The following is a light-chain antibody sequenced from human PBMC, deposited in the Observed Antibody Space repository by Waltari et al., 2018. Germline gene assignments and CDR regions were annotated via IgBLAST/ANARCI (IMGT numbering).Light chain of an antibody. CDR2: AAS. V-gene: IGKV1-39*01. J-gene: IGKJ3*01. Sequence: DIQMTQSPSSLSASVRDRVTITCRASQSISSYLNWYQQKPGKAPKPLIYAASSLQSGVPSRFSGSGSGTDFTLTISSLQPEDFATYYCQQSYSTRFTFGPGTKVDIK. CDR1: QSISSY. CDR3: QQSYSTRFT.